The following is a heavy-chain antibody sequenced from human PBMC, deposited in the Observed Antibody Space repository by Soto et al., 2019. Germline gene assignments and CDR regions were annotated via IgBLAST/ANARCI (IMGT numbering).Heavy chain of an antibody. Sequence: PSETLSLTCAVSGGSISSGGYSWSWIRQPPGKGLEWIGYIYHSGSTNYNPSLKSRVTISVDTSKNQFSLKLSSVTAADTAVYYCARWGGSSGWSSLGYYYYYGMDVWGQGTTVTVSS. D-gene: IGHD6-19*01. J-gene: IGHJ6*02. V-gene: IGHV4-30-2*01. CDR3: ARWGGSSGWSSLGYYYYYGMDV. CDR2: IYHSGST. CDR1: GGSISSGGYS.